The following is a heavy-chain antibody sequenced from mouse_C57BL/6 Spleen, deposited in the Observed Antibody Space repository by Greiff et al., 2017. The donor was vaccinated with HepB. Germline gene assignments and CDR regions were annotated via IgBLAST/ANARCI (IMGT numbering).Heavy chain of an antibody. D-gene: IGHD1-1*01. V-gene: IGHV5-16*01. Sequence: EVMLVESEGGLVQPGSSMKLSCTASGFTFSDYYMAWVRQVPEKGLEWVANINYDGSSTYYLDSLKSRFIISRDNAKNILYLQMSSLKSEDTATYYCARGAYGYYAMDYWGQGTSVTVSS. J-gene: IGHJ4*01. CDR2: INYDGSST. CDR1: GFTFSDYY. CDR3: ARGAYGYYAMDY.